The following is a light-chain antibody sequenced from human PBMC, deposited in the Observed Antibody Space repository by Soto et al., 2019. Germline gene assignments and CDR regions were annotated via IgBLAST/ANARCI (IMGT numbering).Light chain of an antibody. CDR2: DVT. J-gene: IGLJ1*01. CDR3: YSYAGSYTWI. CDR1: SRDVAVYSY. V-gene: IGLV2-11*01. Sequence: QSVLTLPGSVSGSPGQSFTVSCTGTSRDVAVYSYVSWFQQHPGKAPQLLIYDVTKRPSGVPDRFSGSKSGNTAALTISGLQAEDEAEYFCYSYAGSYTWIFGSGTRSPS.